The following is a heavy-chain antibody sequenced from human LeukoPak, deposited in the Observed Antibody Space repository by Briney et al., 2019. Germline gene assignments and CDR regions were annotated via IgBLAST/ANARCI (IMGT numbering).Heavy chain of an antibody. CDR1: GGSISSYY. D-gene: IGHD3-22*01. CDR3: ARGAHYYDSSGYYYTFDY. J-gene: IGHJ4*02. CDR2: IYYSGST. V-gene: IGHV4-59*01. Sequence: PSETLSLTCTVSGGSISSYYWSWIRQPPGKGLEWIGYIYYSGSTNYNPSLKSRVTISVDTSKNQLSLKLSSVTAADTAVYYCARGAHYYDSSGYYYTFDYWGQGTLVTVSS.